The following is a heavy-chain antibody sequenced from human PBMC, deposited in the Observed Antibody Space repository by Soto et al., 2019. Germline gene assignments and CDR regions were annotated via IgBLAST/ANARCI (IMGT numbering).Heavy chain of an antibody. Sequence: SETLSLTCTVSGDSFSSYYWTWIRQPPGKRLEWVAYIFHTGNTNYNPSLKSRVTISVDTSKNQFSLKLRSVTPADTAVYCCAALDGAPDSWGTGTMVTVSS. V-gene: IGHV4-59*01. CDR3: AALDGAPDS. D-gene: IGHD3-10*01. J-gene: IGHJ4*02. CDR2: IFHTGNT. CDR1: GDSFSSYY.